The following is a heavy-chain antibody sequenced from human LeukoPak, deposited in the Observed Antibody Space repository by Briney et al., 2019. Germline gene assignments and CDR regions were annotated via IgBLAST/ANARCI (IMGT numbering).Heavy chain of an antibody. J-gene: IGHJ4*02. CDR1: GFTFRSYG. D-gene: IGHD1-26*01. Sequence: GGSLRLSCAASGFTFRSYGMHWVRQAPGQGLEWVAVIWYDGNNKYYTDSVKGRFTISRDNAKNSLYLQMNSLRAEDTAVYYCAITAKGSYDYFDYWGQGTLVTVSS. CDR3: AITAKGSYDYFDY. V-gene: IGHV3-33*03. CDR2: IWYDGNNK.